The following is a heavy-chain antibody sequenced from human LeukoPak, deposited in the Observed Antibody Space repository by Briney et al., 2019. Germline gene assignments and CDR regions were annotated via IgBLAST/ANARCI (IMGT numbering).Heavy chain of an antibody. D-gene: IGHD1-26*01. CDR3: ARGDTGNYLNFDY. CDR1: GGSISSYY. CDR2: IYYSGST. V-gene: IGHV4-59*01. Sequence: SETLSLTCTVSGGSISSYYWSWIRQPPGKGLEWIGYIYYSGSTNYNPSLKSRVTISVDTSNNRFSLRLSSVTAADTAVYYCARGDTGNYLNFDYWGRGTLVTVSS. J-gene: IGHJ4*02.